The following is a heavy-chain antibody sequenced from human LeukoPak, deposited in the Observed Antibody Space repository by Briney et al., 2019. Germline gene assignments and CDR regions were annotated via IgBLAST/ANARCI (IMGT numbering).Heavy chain of an antibody. CDR1: GFTFSSYA. Sequence: SGGSLRLSCAASGFTFSSYAVSWVRQAPGKGLEWVSAISGSGGSTYYADSVKGRFTISRDNSKNTLYLQMNSLRAEDTAVYYCARDRTGRYGSGSYGYWGQGTLVTVSS. CDR3: ARDRTGRYGSGSYGY. V-gene: IGHV3-23*01. D-gene: IGHD3-10*01. CDR2: ISGSGGST. J-gene: IGHJ4*02.